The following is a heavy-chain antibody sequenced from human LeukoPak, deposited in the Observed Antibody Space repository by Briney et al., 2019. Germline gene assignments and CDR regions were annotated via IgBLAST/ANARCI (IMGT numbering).Heavy chain of an antibody. CDR1: GGSFSIYY. CDR3: ARGPTTVTRAFDY. CDR2: IFTSGNT. J-gene: IGHJ4*02. Sequence: SETLSLTCTVSGGSFSIYYWTWIRQPAGKGLEWIGHIFTSGNTNYNPSLKSRVTMSVDTSKNQFSLKLSSVTAADPAVYYCARGPTTVTRAFDYWGQGTLVTVSS. D-gene: IGHD4-17*01. V-gene: IGHV4-4*07.